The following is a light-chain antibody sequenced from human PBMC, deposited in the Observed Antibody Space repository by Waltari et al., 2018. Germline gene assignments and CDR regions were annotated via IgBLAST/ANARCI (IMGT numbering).Light chain of an antibody. CDR1: SNNIGFSDL. CDR2: DVI. V-gene: IGLV2-23*02. J-gene: IGLJ1*01. Sequence: QSALTQPASVSGSPGQSITISCTGSSNNIGFSDLVSWFQPHPGKAPKLIIFDVIKRPSGFSDRFSGSKSGNTASLTISGLQTEDDADYYCCSYSGSGSFPYVFGPGTRVAVL. CDR3: CSYSGSGSFPYV.